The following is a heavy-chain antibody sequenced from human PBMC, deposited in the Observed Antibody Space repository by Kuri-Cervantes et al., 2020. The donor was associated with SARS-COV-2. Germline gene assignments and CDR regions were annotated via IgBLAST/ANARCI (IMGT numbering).Heavy chain of an antibody. J-gene: IGHJ6*02. CDR3: AREWPSGSGLAFYYYYGMEV. D-gene: IGHD6-19*01. CDR2: IIPILGIA. CDR1: GDTFSSYA. Sequence: SVKVSCKASGDTFSSYAISWVRQAPGQGLEWMGGIIPILGIANYAQKFQGRVTMTRDTYTSTVYMELSSLRSEDTAVYYCAREWPSGSGLAFYYYYGMEVWGQGTTVTVSS. V-gene: IGHV1-69*10.